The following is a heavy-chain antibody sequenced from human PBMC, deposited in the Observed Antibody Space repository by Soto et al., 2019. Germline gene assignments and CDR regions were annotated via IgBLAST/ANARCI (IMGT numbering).Heavy chain of an antibody. J-gene: IGHJ3*02. CDR3: AREIVVVPAAMRQYAFDI. CDR1: GYTFTGYY. D-gene: IGHD2-2*01. Sequence: AASVKVSCKASGYTFTGYYMHWVRQAPGQGLEWMGWINPNSGGTNYAQKFQGRVTMTRDTSISTAYMELSRLRSDDTAVYYCAREIVVVPAAMRQYAFDIWGQGTMVTVSS. CDR2: INPNSGGT. V-gene: IGHV1-2*02.